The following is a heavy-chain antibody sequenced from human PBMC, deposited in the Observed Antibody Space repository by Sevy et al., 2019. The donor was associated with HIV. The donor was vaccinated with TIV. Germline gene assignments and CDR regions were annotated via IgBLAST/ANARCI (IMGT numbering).Heavy chain of an antibody. CDR2: IRFDGSNK. Sequence: GGSLRLSCVASGFTFSNYGIHWVRQAPGKGLEWVTFIRFDGSNKYYADSVQGRFTISRDNSKNTLYLQMNSLRPEDTALYYCAKDGHDFSVYPRWFDPWGQGTLVTVSS. V-gene: IGHV3-30*02. J-gene: IGHJ5*02. CDR3: AKDGHDFSVYPRWFDP. D-gene: IGHD6-25*01. CDR1: GFTFSNYG.